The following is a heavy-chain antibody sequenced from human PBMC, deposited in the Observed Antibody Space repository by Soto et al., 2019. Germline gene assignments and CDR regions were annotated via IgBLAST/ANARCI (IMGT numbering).Heavy chain of an antibody. CDR2: IIPIFGTA. V-gene: IGHV1-69*13. D-gene: IGHD3-10*01. J-gene: IGHJ6*02. CDR3: ARGFGESHYYYYGMDV. Sequence: ASVKVSCKASGGTFSSYAISWVRQAPGQGLEWMGGIIPIFGTANYAQKFQGRVTITADESTSTAYMELSSLRSEDTAVYYCARGFGESHYYYYGMDVWGQGTTVTVSS. CDR1: GGTFSSYA.